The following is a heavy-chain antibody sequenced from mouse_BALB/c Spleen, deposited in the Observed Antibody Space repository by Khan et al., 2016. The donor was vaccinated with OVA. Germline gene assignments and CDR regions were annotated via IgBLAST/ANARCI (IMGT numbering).Heavy chain of an antibody. CDR3: ARDGSRYNYAMDY. CDR2: ISYSGST. CDR1: GYSITSDYA. D-gene: IGHD2-3*01. V-gene: IGHV3-2*02. J-gene: IGHJ4*01. Sequence: EVELVESGPGLVKPSQSLSLTCTVTGYSITSDYAWNWIRQFPGNKLEWMGYISYSGSTNYNPPLKSRISITRDTSKNQFFLQLNSVTTEDTATYYCARDGSRYNYAMDYWGQGTSVTVSS.